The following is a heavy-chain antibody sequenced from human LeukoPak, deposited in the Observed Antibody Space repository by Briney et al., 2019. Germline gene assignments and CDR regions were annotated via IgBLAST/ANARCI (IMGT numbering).Heavy chain of an antibody. CDR1: GASIRSGDYY. CDR3: ARDCSGGSCYGAFDI. V-gene: IGHV4-30-4*01. D-gene: IGHD2-15*01. Sequence: SQTLSLTCTVSGASIRSGDYYWSWIRQPPGKGLEWIGYIYDSGSTYYNPSLKSRITISVDTSENRFSLKLSSVTATDTAVYYCARDCSGGSCYGAFDIWGQGAMVTVSS. CDR2: IYDSGST. J-gene: IGHJ3*02.